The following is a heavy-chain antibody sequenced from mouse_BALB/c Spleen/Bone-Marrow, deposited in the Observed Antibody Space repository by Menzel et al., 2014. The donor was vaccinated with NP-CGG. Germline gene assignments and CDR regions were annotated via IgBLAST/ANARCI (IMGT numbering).Heavy chain of an antibody. J-gene: IGHJ3*01. Sequence: EVKLVESGGGLMQPGESLKLSCESNEYELPSHDMSWVRKTPEKRLELVAAINSDGGSTYYPDTMERRFIISRDNSKKTLYLQMSSLRSEDTAFYYCARHGDYYGSSLFAYWGQGTLVTVSA. D-gene: IGHD1-1*01. CDR1: EYELPSHD. CDR3: ARHGDYYGSSLFAY. CDR2: INSDGGST. V-gene: IGHV5-2*01.